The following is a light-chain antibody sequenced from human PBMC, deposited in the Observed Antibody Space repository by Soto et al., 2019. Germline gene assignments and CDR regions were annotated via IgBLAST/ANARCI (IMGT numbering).Light chain of an antibody. CDR2: EVS. V-gene: IGLV2-14*01. J-gene: IGLJ2*01. CDR1: SSDVGGYKY. Sequence: QAALTQPASVSGSPGQSVTISCTGTSSDVGGYKYVSWYQQHPGKAPKLMIYEVSNRPSGVSNRFSGSKSGNTASLTISGLQAEDAADDYCSSYASSSTVLFGGGTKLTVL. CDR3: SSYASSSTVL.